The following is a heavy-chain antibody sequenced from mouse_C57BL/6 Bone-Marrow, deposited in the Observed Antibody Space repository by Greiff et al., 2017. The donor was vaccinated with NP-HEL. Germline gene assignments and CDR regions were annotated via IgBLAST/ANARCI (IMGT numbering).Heavy chain of an antibody. V-gene: IGHV1-76*01. J-gene: IGHJ3*01. Sequence: QVQLKESGAELVRPGASVKLSCKASGYTFTDYYINWVKQRPGQGLEWIARIYPGSGNTYYNEKFKGKATLTADKSSSTAYMQLSSLTSEDSAVYVCASELGRGRFAYGGQGTLVTVSA. CDR3: ASELGRGRFAY. CDR1: GYTFTDYY. D-gene: IGHD4-1*01. CDR2: IYPGSGNT.